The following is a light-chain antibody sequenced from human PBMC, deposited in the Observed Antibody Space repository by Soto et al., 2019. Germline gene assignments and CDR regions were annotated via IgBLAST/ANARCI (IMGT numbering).Light chain of an antibody. CDR2: ATS. Sequence: DIQMTQSPSSLSASVGDRVTITCRASQNIRSYLNWYQQKPGKAPHLLIYATSSLQTGVPSRFSASGSGTDFILVISELQPEDSATYYCQQGYSSRWTSGRGTKVEI. J-gene: IGKJ1*01. CDR3: QQGYSSRWT. CDR1: QNIRSY. V-gene: IGKV1-39*01.